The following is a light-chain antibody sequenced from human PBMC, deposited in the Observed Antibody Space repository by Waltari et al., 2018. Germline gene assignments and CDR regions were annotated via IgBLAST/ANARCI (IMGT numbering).Light chain of an antibody. Sequence: DIVMTQSPEYLAVSLGERANINCKSSQSRLHFSHNEFYSAWYQQKPGQSPRLLVHWASSRESGVPDRFSGSGSGREFTLTISSLQAEDVAVYYCQQYYSIPYTFGQGTRLEIK. J-gene: IGKJ2*01. CDR1: QSRLHFSHNEFY. CDR2: WAS. V-gene: IGKV4-1*01. CDR3: QQYYSIPYT.